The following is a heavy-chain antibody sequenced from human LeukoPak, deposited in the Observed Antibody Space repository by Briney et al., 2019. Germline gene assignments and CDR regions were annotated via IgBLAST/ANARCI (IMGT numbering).Heavy chain of an antibody. CDR1: GFTFTNAW. V-gene: IGHV3-15*01. CDR2: IKSKTDGGTT. Sequence: GGSLTLSCAASGFTFTNAWMSWDRHAAGKGLEWVGRIKSKTDGGTTDYAAPVKGRFTISRDDSKNTLFLQMNSLKTEDTAVYYCTTHLPYNYWGQGTLVTVSS. D-gene: IGHD1-14*01. J-gene: IGHJ4*02. CDR3: TTHLPYNY.